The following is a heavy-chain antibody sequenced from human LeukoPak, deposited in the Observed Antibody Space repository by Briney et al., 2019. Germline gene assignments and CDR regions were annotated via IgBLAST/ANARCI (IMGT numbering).Heavy chain of an antibody. J-gene: IGHJ6*03. Sequence: PSETLSLTCAVYGGSFSGYYWSWIRQPPGKGLEWIGEINHSGSTNYNPSLKSRVTISVDTFKNQFSLKLSSVTAADTAVYYCARFPSILTGYYSDYYYYMDVWGKGTTVTVSS. V-gene: IGHV4-34*01. CDR1: GGSFSGYY. D-gene: IGHD3-9*01. CDR2: INHSGST. CDR3: ARFPSILTGYYSDYYYYMDV.